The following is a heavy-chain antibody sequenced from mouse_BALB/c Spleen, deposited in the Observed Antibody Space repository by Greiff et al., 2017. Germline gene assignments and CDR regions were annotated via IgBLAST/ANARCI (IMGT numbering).Heavy chain of an antibody. CDR1: GYTFTDYY. CDR3: ARGGATMITNYAMDY. V-gene: IGHV1-84*02. J-gene: IGHJ4*01. D-gene: IGHD2-4*01. CDR2: IYPGSGNT. Sequence: HLVESGPELVKPGASVKISCKASGYTFTDYYINWVKQKPGQGLEWIGWIYPGSGNTKYNEKFKGKATLTVDTSSSTAYMQLSSLTSEDTAVYFCARGGATMITNYAMDYWGQGTSVTVSS.